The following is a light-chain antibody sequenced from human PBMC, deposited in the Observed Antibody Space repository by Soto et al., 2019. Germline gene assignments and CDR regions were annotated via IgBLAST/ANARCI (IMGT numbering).Light chain of an antibody. J-gene: IGKJ1*01. Sequence: EIVLTQSPGTLSLSPGERATLSCKASQSVSNTYLAWYQHKPGQAPRLLIYGASSMATGIPDRFSGSGSGTDFTLTISRLEPEDFAVYYFQQREPFGQGTKVEIK. CDR3: QQREP. V-gene: IGKV3-20*01. CDR1: QSVSNTY. CDR2: GAS.